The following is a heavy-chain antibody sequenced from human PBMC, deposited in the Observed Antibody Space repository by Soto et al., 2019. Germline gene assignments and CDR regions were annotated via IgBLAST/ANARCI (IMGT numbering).Heavy chain of an antibody. D-gene: IGHD5-12*01. J-gene: IGHJ5*02. CDR2: INHSGST. V-gene: IGHV4-34*01. Sequence: SETLSLTCAVYGGSFSGYYWSWIRQPPGKGLEWIGEINHSGSTNYNPSLKSRVTISVDTSKNQFSLKLSSVTTADTAVYYCARGLVEMATIGRWFDPWGQGTLVTVSS. CDR1: GGSFSGYY. CDR3: ARGLVEMATIGRWFDP.